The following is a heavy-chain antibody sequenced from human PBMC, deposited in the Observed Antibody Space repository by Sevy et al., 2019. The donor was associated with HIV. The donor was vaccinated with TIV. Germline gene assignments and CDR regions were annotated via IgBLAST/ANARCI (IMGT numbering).Heavy chain of an antibody. CDR2: ISGSCGST. J-gene: IGHJ4*02. Sequence: GGSLRLSCAASGFIFNSYGMSWVRQAPGKGLEWVSAISGSCGSTYYADSVKGRFNISRDNSRKMLYLEMNSLRAEETAVYYCRGVGLTTAFDYWGQGTLVTVSS. CDR1: GFIFNSYG. CDR3: RGVGLTTAFDY. D-gene: IGHD1-26*01. V-gene: IGHV3-23*01.